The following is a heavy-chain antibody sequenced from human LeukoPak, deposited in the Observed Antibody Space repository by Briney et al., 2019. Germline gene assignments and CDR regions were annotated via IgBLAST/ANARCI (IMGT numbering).Heavy chain of an antibody. CDR3: ARDGSVVVPAAMYGMDV. Sequence: GGSLRLSCAASGFTFSSYSMNWVRQAPGKGLEWVSSISSSSSYIYYADSVKGRFTISRDNAKNSLYVQMNSLRAEDTAVYYCARDGSVVVPAAMYGMDVWGQGTTVTVSS. J-gene: IGHJ6*02. D-gene: IGHD2-2*01. V-gene: IGHV3-21*01. CDR1: GFTFSSYS. CDR2: ISSSSSYI.